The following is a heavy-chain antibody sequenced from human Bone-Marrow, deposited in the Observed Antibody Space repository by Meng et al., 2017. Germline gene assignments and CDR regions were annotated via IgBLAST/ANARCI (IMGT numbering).Heavy chain of an antibody. Sequence: HVPLGRPAGGVKKPAASVQVHCKPSGYNFPDYYIHWVPRAPGPGLEWMGRINPKSGDTPYAQKFPARVTMTKDTSISTAYMELSRLRSDDTAVYFCARVVIRGYEVLGYWGQGTLVTVSS. CDR3: ARVVIRGYEVLGY. CDR2: INPKSGDT. J-gene: IGHJ4*02. CDR1: GYNFPDYY. V-gene: IGHV1-2*06. D-gene: IGHD3-10*01.